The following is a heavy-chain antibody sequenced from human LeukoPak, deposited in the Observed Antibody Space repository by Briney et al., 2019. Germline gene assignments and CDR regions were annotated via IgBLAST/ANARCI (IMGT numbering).Heavy chain of an antibody. CDR3: AGGPAYLDSVPNS. Sequence: PSETLSLTCTVSGASISSEPYFWSWIRQHPVKGLEWLGYTYYTGNTASNPSLQSRLTISRDTSENQFSLSLTSVTAADTAVYYCAGGPAYLDSVPNSWGQGTLVTVSS. CDR1: GASISSEPYF. CDR2: TYYTGNT. D-gene: IGHD3-22*01. J-gene: IGHJ4*02. V-gene: IGHV4-31*03.